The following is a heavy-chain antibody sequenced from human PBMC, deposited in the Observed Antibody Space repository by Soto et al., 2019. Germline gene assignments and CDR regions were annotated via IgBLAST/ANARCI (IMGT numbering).Heavy chain of an antibody. CDR1: GYMFTSYG. D-gene: IGHD3-22*01. J-gene: IGHJ3*01. V-gene: IGHV1-18*01. Sequence: DSEKVSCKASGYMFTSYGITWVRQVPGHGLEWMGWINAYSGHTDYAQKFQDRVTMTTDTSTSTAYMELSSLTSEDTAVYYSATFIYYYDSSGYYAFYFCSQGTMVTVSS. CDR3: ATFIYYYDSSGYYAFYF. CDR2: INAYSGHT.